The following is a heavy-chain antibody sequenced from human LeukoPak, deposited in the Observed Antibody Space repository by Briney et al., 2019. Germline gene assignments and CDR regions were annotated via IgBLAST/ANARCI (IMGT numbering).Heavy chain of an antibody. Sequence: PSETLSLTCAVYGGSFSGCYWRWIRQPPGKGLEWIGEISHSGSTNYNPSLKSRVTISVDTSKNQFSLKLSSVTAADTAVYYCARGDSIRGLNYWGQGTLVTVSS. CDR3: ARGDSIRGLNY. CDR2: ISHSGST. V-gene: IGHV4-34*01. J-gene: IGHJ4*02. D-gene: IGHD3-10*01. CDR1: GGSFSGCY.